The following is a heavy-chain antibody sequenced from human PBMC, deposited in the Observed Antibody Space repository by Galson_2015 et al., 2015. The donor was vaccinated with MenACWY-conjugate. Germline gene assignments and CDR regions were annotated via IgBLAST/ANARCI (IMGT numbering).Heavy chain of an antibody. D-gene: IGHD5-24*01. CDR2: IIPIFGTA. CDR1: GGIFSSYA. V-gene: IGHV1-69*13. J-gene: IGHJ4*02. CDR3: ARHRDGYTNDY. Sequence: SVKVSCKASGGIFSSYAISWVRQAPGQGLEWMGGIIPIFGTANYAQKFQGRVTITADESTSTAYMELSSLKASDTAIYYCARHRDGYTNDYWGQGTLVTVSS.